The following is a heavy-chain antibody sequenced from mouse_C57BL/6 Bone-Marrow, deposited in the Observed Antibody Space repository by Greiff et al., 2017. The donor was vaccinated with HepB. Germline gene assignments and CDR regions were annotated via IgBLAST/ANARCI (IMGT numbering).Heavy chain of an antibody. CDR3: ARYYDYDGPEPWFAY. D-gene: IGHD2-4*01. J-gene: IGHJ3*01. CDR2: INPNYGTT. V-gene: IGHV1-39*01. Sequence: EVQGVESGPELVKPGASVKISCKASGYSFTDYNMNWVKQSNGKSLEWIGVINPNYGTTSYNQKFKGKATLTVDQSSSTAYMQLNSLTSEDSAVYYCARYYDYDGPEPWFAYWGQGTLVTVSA. CDR1: GYSFTDYN.